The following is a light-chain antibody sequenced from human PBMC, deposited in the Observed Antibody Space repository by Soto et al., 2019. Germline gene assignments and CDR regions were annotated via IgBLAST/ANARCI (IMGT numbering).Light chain of an antibody. CDR3: MQALQTPFT. V-gene: IGKV2-28*01. Sequence: IVMTQSPLSLPVIPGEPASISCRSSQSLLQSNGYNYLDWYVQKPGQSPQLLIYLGSYRASGVPDRLSGSGSGTDFTLKISRVEAEDVGVYYCMQALQTPFTFGPGTKVDIK. CDR2: LGS. CDR1: QSLLQSNGYNY. J-gene: IGKJ3*01.